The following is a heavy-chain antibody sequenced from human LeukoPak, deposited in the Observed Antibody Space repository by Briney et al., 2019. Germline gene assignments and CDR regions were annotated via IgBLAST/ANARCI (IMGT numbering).Heavy chain of an antibody. CDR1: GGSFSGYY. J-gene: IGHJ4*02. V-gene: IGHV4-34*01. CDR3: ARAYGRTGSYFDY. D-gene: IGHD3-10*02. Sequence: PSETLSLTCAVYGGSFSGYYWSWIRQPPGKGLEWTGEINHSGSTNYNPSLKSRVTISVDTSKNQFSLKLSSVTAADTAVYYCARAYGRTGSYFDYWGQGTLVTVSS. CDR2: INHSGST.